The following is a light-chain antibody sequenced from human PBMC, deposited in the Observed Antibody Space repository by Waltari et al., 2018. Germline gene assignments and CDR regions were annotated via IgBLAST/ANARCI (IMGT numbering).Light chain of an antibody. CDR1: QVITNS. V-gene: IGKV1-16*01. Sequence: TCRASQVITNSLAWFQKKPGEAPRSLIYAASTLQSGVPSRFSGSGSGTDFTLTISSLQPEDSATYYCQQLKSYPLTFGGGTKVEI. CDR3: QQLKSYPLT. J-gene: IGKJ4*01. CDR2: AAS.